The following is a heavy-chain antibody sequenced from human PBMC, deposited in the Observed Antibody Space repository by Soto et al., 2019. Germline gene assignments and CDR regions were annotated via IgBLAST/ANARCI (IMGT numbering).Heavy chain of an antibody. CDR2: ISSSSSSYT. V-gene: IGHV3-11*06. J-gene: IGHJ4*02. CDR1: GFTFGDYY. Sequence: GGSLRLSCAASGFTFGDYYMSWIRQAPGKGLEWVSYISSSSSSYTNYADSVKGRFTISRDNAKNSLYLQMNSLRAEDTAVYYCARGLSGRRYFDWPHYFDCWGQGTLVTVXS. D-gene: IGHD3-9*01. CDR3: ARGLSGRRYFDWPHYFDC.